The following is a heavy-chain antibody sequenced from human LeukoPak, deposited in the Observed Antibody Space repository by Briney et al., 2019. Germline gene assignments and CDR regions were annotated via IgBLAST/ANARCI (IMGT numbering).Heavy chain of an antibody. Sequence: SETLSLTCTVSGGSISSGVYYWGWIRQPPGKGLEWIGSIYYSGTTYYNPSLKSRVTISVDTSKNQFSLRLSSVTAADTAVYYCARAMPGYCTNGVCYRGGYYFDYWGQGTLVTVSS. CDR1: GGSISSGVYY. V-gene: IGHV4-39*07. D-gene: IGHD2-8*01. CDR3: ARAMPGYCTNGVCYRGGYYFDY. J-gene: IGHJ4*02. CDR2: IYYSGTT.